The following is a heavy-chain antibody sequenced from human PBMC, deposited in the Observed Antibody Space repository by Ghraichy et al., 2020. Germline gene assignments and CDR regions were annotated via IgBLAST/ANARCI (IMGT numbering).Heavy chain of an antibody. J-gene: IGHJ4*02. CDR1: GGSISSSSYY. D-gene: IGHD6-13*01. CDR2: IYYSGST. V-gene: IGHV4-39*01. CDR3: ARVPRKPYSSSLYWDY. Sequence: SETLSLTCTVSGGSISSSSYYWGWIRQPPGKGLEWIVSIYYSGSTYYNPSLKSRVTISVDTSKNQFSLKLSSVTAADTAVYYCARVPRKPYSSSLYWDYWGQGTLVTVAS.